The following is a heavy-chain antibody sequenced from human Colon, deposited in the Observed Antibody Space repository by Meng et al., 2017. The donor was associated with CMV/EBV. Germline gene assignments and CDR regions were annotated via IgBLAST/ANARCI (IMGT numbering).Heavy chain of an antibody. CDR3: AREGVTVTTPFEY. V-gene: IGHV4-39*07. Sequence: SVSGDSISNTDYYWGWIRQSPGKGLEWIGSINHGGTAFYNPSLKSPVTISVDTSKNQFSLKVMSVTAADTAVYYCAREGVTVTTPFEYWGQGTLVTVSS. J-gene: IGHJ4*02. D-gene: IGHD4-17*01. CDR1: GDSISNTDYY. CDR2: INHGGTA.